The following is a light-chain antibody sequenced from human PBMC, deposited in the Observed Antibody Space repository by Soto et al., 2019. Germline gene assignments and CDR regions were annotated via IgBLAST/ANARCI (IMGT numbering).Light chain of an antibody. CDR3: SSYTSSNTVV. Sequence: QSALTQPASVYGSPGQSITISCTGTSSDVGGYNYVSWYQHHPGKAPKLMIYDVSNRPSGVSNRFSGSKSGNTASLTISGLQAEDEADYYCSSYTSSNTVVFGGGTKLTVL. V-gene: IGLV2-14*03. CDR2: DVS. J-gene: IGLJ2*01. CDR1: SSDVGGYNY.